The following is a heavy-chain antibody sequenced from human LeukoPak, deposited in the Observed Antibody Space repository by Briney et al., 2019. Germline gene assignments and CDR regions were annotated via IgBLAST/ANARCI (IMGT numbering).Heavy chain of an antibody. J-gene: IGHJ4*02. Sequence: SETLSLTCTVSGGSISSYYWSWIRQPPRKGLEWIGYIYYSGSTNYNPSLKSRVTISVDTSKNQFSLKLSSVTAADTAVYYCARGQPIAAAGIPFDYWGQGTLVTVSS. CDR3: ARGQPIAAAGIPFDY. V-gene: IGHV4-59*01. CDR1: GGSISSYY. CDR2: IYYSGST. D-gene: IGHD6-13*01.